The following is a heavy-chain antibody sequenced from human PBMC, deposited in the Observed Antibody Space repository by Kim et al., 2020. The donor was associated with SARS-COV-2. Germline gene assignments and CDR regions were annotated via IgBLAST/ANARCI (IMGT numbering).Heavy chain of an antibody. CDR3: AREGSVRYNGLDP. CDR2: INGGNGNT. CDR1: GYTFATFS. V-gene: IGHV1-3*01. Sequence: ASVKVSCKASGYTFATFSLYWLRQAPGQRLEWMGWINGGNGNTRYSQNFQGRVTFTTDTSTTTAYMELTSLTFKDTAVYYCAREGSVRYNGLDPYGQGT. D-gene: IGHD1-1*01. J-gene: IGHJ5*02.